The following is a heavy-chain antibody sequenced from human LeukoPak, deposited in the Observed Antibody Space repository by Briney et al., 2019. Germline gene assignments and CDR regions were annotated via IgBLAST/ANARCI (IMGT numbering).Heavy chain of an antibody. CDR2: ISGGGGST. V-gene: IGHV3-23*01. D-gene: IGHD1-14*01. CDR3: AKGSGINHYHWTDP. CDR1: EFTFSNYA. J-gene: IGHJ5*02. Sequence: PGGSLTLSCAASEFTFSNYAMNWVRQAPGKGLEWVSGISGGGGSTYYADSVKGRFTISRDNSKTTLYLQMDSLRAEDTALYYCAKGSGINHYHWTDPWGQETLVTVSS.